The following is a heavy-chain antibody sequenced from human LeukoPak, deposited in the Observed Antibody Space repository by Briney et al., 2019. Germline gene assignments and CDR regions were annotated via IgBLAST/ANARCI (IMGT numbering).Heavy chain of an antibody. V-gene: IGHV4-59*01. Sequence: SETLSLTCSVSGGSISGYYWSWIRQPPGKGLEWIGYIHYSGSTKYNPSLKSRITISVDTSKNQFSLRLNSVIAADTAMYYCARDIWSTDGYNLGYWGQGTLVTVSS. CDR2: IHYSGST. CDR1: GGSISGYY. CDR3: ARDIWSTDGYNLGY. J-gene: IGHJ4*02. D-gene: IGHD5-24*01.